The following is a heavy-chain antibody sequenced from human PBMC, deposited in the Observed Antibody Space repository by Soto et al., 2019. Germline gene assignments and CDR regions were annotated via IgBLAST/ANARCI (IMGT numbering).Heavy chain of an antibody. CDR1: GFTFSSYA. CDR2: ISGSGGST. J-gene: IGHJ6*03. D-gene: IGHD3-16*01. CDR3: AKAPGTLGESYYYYMDV. Sequence: EVQLLESGGGLVQPGGSLRLSCAASGFTFSSYAMSWVRQAPGKGLEWVSAISGSGGSTYYADSVKGRFTISRDNSKNTLYLQMNSLRAEDTAVYYCAKAPGTLGESYYYYMDVWGKGTTVTVSS. V-gene: IGHV3-23*01.